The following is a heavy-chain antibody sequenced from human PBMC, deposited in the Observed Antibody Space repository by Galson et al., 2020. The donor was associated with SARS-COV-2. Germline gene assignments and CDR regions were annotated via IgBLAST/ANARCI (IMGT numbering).Heavy chain of an antibody. V-gene: IGHV5-51*01. Sequence: GESLKISFKGSGYSFTSYWNGWVRQMPGKGLEWMGIIYPGDSDTRYSPSFQGQVTISADKSISTAYLQWSSLKASDTAMYYCAGLGGYCSGGSCYVYYYRDVGGKGTTVTVSS. CDR3: AGLGGYCSGGSCYVYYYRDV. D-gene: IGHD2-15*01. CDR1: GYSFTSYW. J-gene: IGHJ6*03. CDR2: IYPGDSDT.